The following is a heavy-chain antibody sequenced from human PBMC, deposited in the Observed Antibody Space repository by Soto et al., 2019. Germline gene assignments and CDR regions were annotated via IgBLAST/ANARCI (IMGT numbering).Heavy chain of an antibody. Sequence: GESLKISCKGPGFSFTSYLITWVRQMPGKGLECMGRINLRDSYTNYSPAFQGKVTISADKSISTAYVQLSRLKASETAVYYCARQWPHGGYGMDVWGQGTTVTVSS. CDR2: INLRDSYT. CDR3: ARQWPHGGYGMDV. J-gene: IGHJ6*02. V-gene: IGHV5-10-1*01. D-gene: IGHD6-19*01. CDR1: GFSFTSYL.